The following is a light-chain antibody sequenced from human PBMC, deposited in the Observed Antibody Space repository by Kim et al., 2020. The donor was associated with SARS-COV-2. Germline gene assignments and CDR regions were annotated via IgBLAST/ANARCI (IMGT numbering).Light chain of an antibody. Sequence: EIILTQSPATVSLSPGERATLSCGASQSVRSSYLAWYQQKPGLAPRLLIYDASTRAIGIPDRFSGSGSGTDFTLTISRLEPEDFAVYYCQQYGSSATFGQGTKLEIK. J-gene: IGKJ1*01. CDR1: QSVRSSY. CDR2: DAS. V-gene: IGKV3D-20*01. CDR3: QQYGSSAT.